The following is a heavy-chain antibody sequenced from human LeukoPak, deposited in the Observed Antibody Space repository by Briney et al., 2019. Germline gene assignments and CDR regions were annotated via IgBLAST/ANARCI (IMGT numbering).Heavy chain of an antibody. CDR2: IFIGTT. Sequence: SETLSLTCDVSGDSISSDYWSWIRQSPEKGLEWIGFIFIGTTTYNPSLQSRVTISVDTSKNKFYLKLTSVTAADTAVYYCARARPQDHGTSYMDVWGKGTTVTVSS. CDR3: ARARPQDHGTSYMDV. V-gene: IGHV4-59*08. J-gene: IGHJ6*03. D-gene: IGHD4-17*01. CDR1: GDSISSDY.